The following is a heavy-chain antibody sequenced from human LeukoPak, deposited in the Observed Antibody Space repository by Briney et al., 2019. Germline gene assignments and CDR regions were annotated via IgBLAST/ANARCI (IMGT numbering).Heavy chain of an antibody. V-gene: IGHV3-30-3*01. CDR1: GFTFSSYA. CDR2: ISYDGSNK. Sequence: PGGSLRLSCAASGFTFSSYAMHWVRQAPGKGLEWVAVISYDGSNKYYADSVKGRFTISRDNSKNTLYLQMNSLRAEDTAVYYCARVGYDSSGFGAFDIWGQGTMVTVSS. D-gene: IGHD3-22*01. J-gene: IGHJ3*02. CDR3: ARVGYDSSGFGAFDI.